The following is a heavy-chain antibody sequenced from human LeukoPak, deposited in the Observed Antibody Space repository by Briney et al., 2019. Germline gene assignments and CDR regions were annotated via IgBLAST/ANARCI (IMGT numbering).Heavy chain of an antibody. J-gene: IGHJ3*02. CDR3: ARDPPYTTGAAFDI. V-gene: IGHV3-7*01. CDR1: GFTFSTYW. CDR2: INQDGSEK. D-gene: IGHD1-1*01. Sequence: PGGSLRLSCAASGFTFSTYWMTWVRQAPGKGLEWVADINQDGSEKHYVDSVTGRFTISRDNAKNSLYLQVNSLRADDTAVYYCARDPPYTTGAAFDIWGQGTMVTVSS.